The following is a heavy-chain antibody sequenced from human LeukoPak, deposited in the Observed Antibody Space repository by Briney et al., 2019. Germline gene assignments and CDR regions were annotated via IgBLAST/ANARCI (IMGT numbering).Heavy chain of an antibody. Sequence: GGSLRLSCAASGFTFSSYSMTWVRQAPGKGLEWVSSISSSSSYIYYADSVKGRFTISRDNAKNSLYLQMNSLTAEDTAVYYCARFGGSGWSLDYWGQGTLVTVSS. D-gene: IGHD6-19*01. CDR3: ARFGGSGWSLDY. CDR1: GFTFSSYS. J-gene: IGHJ4*02. V-gene: IGHV3-21*04. CDR2: ISSSSSYI.